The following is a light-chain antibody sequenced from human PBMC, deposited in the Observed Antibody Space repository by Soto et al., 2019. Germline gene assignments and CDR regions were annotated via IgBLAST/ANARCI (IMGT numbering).Light chain of an antibody. J-gene: IGKJ1*01. CDR2: DTS. V-gene: IGKV3-15*01. CDR3: QEYIQWPPGM. CDR1: QFVSSR. Sequence: DIVVTQSPATLSASPGERVTLSCMASQFVSSRLAWYQRRPGQVPRLLIYDTSTRAPGISARFSGSGSGTEFTLTISRLQSEDFAVYYCQEYIQWPPGMLGPGTKGDIK.